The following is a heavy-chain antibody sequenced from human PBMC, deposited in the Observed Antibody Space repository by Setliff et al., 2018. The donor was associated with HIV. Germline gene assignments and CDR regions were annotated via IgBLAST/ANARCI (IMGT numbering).Heavy chain of an antibody. J-gene: IGHJ6*03. CDR1: GDNFNSHS. V-gene: IGHV1-69*13. CDR2: IVPIFGTP. D-gene: IGHD1-7*01. CDR3: ARGDNWNYIGRPSLYMDV. Sequence: GASVKVSCKASGDNFNSHSISWVRQAPGQGLEWMGGIVPIFGTPNYAQKFKGRLTITADESTSTVYMELSSLRSEDTAVYFCARGDNWNYIGRPSLYMDVWG.